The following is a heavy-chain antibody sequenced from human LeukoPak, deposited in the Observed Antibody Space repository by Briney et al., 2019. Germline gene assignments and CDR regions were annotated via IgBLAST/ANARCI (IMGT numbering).Heavy chain of an antibody. CDR1: GFTFSSYA. J-gene: IGHJ4*02. V-gene: IGHV3-64D*06. D-gene: IGHD6-13*01. CDR3: VKDGPRSWAELDY. Sequence: GGSLRLSCSASGFTFSSYAMHWVRQAPGKGLEYVSAISSNGGSTYYADSVKGRFTISRDNSKNTLYLQMSSLRAEDTAVYYCVKDGPRSWAELDYWDQGTLVTVSS. CDR2: ISSNGGST.